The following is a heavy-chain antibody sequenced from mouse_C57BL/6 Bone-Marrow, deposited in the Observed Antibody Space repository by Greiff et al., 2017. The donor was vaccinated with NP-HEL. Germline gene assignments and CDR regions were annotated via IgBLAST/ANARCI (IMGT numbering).Heavy chain of an antibody. Sequence: QVQLQQSGAELVRPGPSVKVSCKASGYAFTNYLIEWVKQRPGQGLEWIGVINPGSGGTNYNEKFKGKATLTADKSSSTAYMQLSSLTSEDSAVYFCAYGSSYPWYFDVWGTGTTVTVSS. CDR3: AYGSSYPWYFDV. J-gene: IGHJ1*03. CDR1: GYAFTNYL. CDR2: INPGSGGT. D-gene: IGHD1-1*01. V-gene: IGHV1-54*01.